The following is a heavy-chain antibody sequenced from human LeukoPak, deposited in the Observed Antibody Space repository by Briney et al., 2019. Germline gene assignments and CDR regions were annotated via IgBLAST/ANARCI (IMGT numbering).Heavy chain of an antibody. CDR2: ISFDGSNK. J-gene: IGHJ4*02. CDR3: ARGRGYSTSDY. CDR1: GFTFSSYA. V-gene: IGHV3-30*04. Sequence: GGSLRLSCAASGFTFSSYAMQWVRQDPGKGLEWVAVISFDGSNKYYAASVKGRFTISRDNSNNTLFLHMNSLRAEDTAIYYCARGRGYSTSDYWGQGTLVTVSS. D-gene: IGHD6-6*01.